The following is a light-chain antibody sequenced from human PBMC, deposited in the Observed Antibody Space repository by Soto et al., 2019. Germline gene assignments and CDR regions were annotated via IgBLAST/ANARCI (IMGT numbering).Light chain of an antibody. V-gene: IGKV3-20*01. CDR1: QSVSSNY. CDR2: GAS. CDR3: QQHGSSPPWT. J-gene: IGKJ1*01. Sequence: EIVLTQSPGTLSLSPGERATLSCRASQSVSSNYLAWYQQKPGQAPRLLIYGASSRATGSPDRFSGSGSGTDFTLTISRLEPEDFAVYYCQQHGSSPPWTFGQGTKVEIK.